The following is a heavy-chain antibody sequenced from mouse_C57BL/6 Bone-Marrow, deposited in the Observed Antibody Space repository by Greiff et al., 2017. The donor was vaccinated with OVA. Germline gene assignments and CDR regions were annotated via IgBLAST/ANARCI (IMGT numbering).Heavy chain of an antibody. D-gene: IGHD2-4*01. CDR2: IHPNSGST. CDR1: GYTFTSYW. J-gene: IGHJ3*01. CDR3: AKPIYDHGGFAY. V-gene: IGHV1-64*01. Sequence: QVQLQQPGAELVKPGASVKLSCKASGYTFTSYWMHWVKQRPGQGLEWIGMIHPNSGSTNYNEKFKSKATLTVDKSSSTAYMQLSSLTSEDSAVYYGAKPIYDHGGFAYWGQGTLVTVSA.